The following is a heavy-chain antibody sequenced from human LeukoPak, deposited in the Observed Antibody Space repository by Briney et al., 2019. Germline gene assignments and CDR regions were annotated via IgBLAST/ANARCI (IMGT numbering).Heavy chain of an antibody. D-gene: IGHD4-11*01. Sequence: SETLSLTCTVSGNSISSDYWSWIRQPAGKGLEWIGRIYTSGSTNYNPSLKSRVTMSVDTSKNQFSLNLSSVTAADTAFYYCARETTGLARYFDYWGQGTLVTVSS. CDR1: GNSISSDY. CDR2: IYTSGST. CDR3: ARETTGLARYFDY. J-gene: IGHJ4*02. V-gene: IGHV4-4*07.